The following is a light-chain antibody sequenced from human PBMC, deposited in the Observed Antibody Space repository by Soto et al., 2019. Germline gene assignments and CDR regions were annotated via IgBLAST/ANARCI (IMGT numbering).Light chain of an antibody. CDR1: SSDVGNYNL. Sequence: QSALTQPASVSGSPGQSITISCTGTSSDVGNYNLVSWYQQHPGKAPKLMIYEVNKRPSGVSNRFSGSKSCNTASLTISGLQAEDEADYYCCSYAGSSTFIFGGGTKLTVL. V-gene: IGLV2-23*02. J-gene: IGLJ2*01. CDR3: CSYAGSSTFI. CDR2: EVN.